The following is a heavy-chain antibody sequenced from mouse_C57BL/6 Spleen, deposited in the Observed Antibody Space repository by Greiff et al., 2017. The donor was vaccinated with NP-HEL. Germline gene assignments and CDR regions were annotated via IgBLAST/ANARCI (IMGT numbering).Heavy chain of an antibody. D-gene: IGHD2-3*01. CDR2: FHPYNDDT. J-gene: IGHJ1*03. CDR1: GYTFTTYP. V-gene: IGHV1-47*01. CDR3: ARRGLLRYFDV. Sequence: VHLVESGAELVKPGASVKMSCKASGYTFTTYPIEWMKQNHGKSLEWIGNFHPYNDDTKYNEKFKGKATLTVEKSSSTVYLELSRLTSDDSAVYYCARRGLLRYFDVWRTGTTVTVSS.